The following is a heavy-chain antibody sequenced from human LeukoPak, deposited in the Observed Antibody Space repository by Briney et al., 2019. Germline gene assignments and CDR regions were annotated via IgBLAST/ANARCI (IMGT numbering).Heavy chain of an antibody. CDR2: ISAYNGNT. V-gene: IGHV1-18*01. Sequence: ASVKVSCKASGYTFTSYGISWVRHAPGQRLEWMGWISAYNGNTNYAQKHQGRVTMTTETSTSTAYMELRSLRSDDTAVYYCAREYSSSSGPETNLYYYYYYYMDVWGKGTTVTVSS. J-gene: IGHJ6*03. CDR3: AREYSSSSGPETNLYYYYYYYMDV. CDR1: GYTFTSYG. D-gene: IGHD6-6*01.